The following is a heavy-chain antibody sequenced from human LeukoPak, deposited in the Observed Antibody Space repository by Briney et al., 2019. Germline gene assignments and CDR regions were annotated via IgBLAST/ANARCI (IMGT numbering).Heavy chain of an antibody. CDR1: GFTFSSYW. CDR3: ARGSPTATVTHHMDV. Sequence: PGGSLRLSCAASGFTFSSYWMSWVRQAPGKGLEWVANIKQDGSEKYYVDSVKSRFTISRDNAKNSLYLQMNSLRAEDTAVYYCARGSPTATVTHHMDVWGKGTTVTVSS. V-gene: IGHV3-7*01. CDR2: IKQDGSEK. D-gene: IGHD4-11*01. J-gene: IGHJ6*03.